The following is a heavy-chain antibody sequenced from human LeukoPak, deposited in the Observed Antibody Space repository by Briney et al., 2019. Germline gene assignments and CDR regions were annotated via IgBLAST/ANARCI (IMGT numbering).Heavy chain of an antibody. J-gene: IGHJ4*02. CDR2: ISYDGSNK. V-gene: IGHV3-30*04. CDR1: GFTFSSYA. D-gene: IGHD6-13*01. CDR3: ARGYSSSWYCFDY. Sequence: GGSLRLSCAASGFTFSSYAMHWVRQPPAKGLEWEAVISYDGSNKYYADSVKGRFTISRDNSKNTLYLQMNSLGAEDTAVYYCARGYSSSWYCFDYWGQGTLVTVSS.